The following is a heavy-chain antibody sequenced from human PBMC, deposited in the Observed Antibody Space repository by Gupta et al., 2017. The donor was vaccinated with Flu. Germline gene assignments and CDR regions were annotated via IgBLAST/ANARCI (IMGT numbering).Heavy chain of an antibody. J-gene: IGHJ6*02. CDR3: AKGGTGLYYYGMDV. D-gene: IGHD1-1*01. CDR2: IRGSGGRT. Sequence: EVQLLESGGGWVQPGGSLRLSCSAFGFTFSRYSMSLVNQAPGKGLEWVSAIRGSGGRTYYADSVKGRFTISRDNSKNTLYLQMNSLRAEDTAVYYCAKGGTGLYYYGMDVWGQGTTVTVSS. V-gene: IGHV3-23*01. CDR1: GFTFSRYS.